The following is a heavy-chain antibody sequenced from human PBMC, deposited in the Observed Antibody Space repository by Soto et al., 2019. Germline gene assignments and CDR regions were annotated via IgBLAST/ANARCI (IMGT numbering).Heavy chain of an antibody. CDR1: GYSFTSYW. CDR3: ARRCFLGGGYSSSSGIGAFDI. D-gene: IGHD6-6*01. Sequence: GESLKISCKGSGYSFTSYWIGWVRQMPGKGLEWMGIIYPGDSDTSYSPSFQGQVTISADKSISTAYLQWSSLKASDPAMYYWARRCFLGGGYSSSSGIGAFDIWGQGTMVTVSS. V-gene: IGHV5-51*01. J-gene: IGHJ3*02. CDR2: IYPGDSDT.